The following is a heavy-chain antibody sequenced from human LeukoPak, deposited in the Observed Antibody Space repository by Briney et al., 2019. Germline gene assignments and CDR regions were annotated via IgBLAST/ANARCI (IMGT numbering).Heavy chain of an antibody. D-gene: IGHD3-22*01. J-gene: IGHJ5*02. V-gene: IGHV1-69*01. Sequence: SVKVSCKASGGTFSSYAISWVRQAPGQGLEWMGGIIPIFGTANYAQKFQGRVTITADESTSTAYMELSSLRSEDTAVYYCARDPPDYYDSSGYYPWGQGTLVTVFS. CDR2: IIPIFGTA. CDR1: GGTFSSYA. CDR3: ARDPPDYYDSSGYYP.